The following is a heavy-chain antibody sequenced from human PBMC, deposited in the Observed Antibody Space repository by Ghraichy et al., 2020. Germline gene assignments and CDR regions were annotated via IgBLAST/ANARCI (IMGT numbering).Heavy chain of an antibody. D-gene: IGHD3-10*01. CDR3: ARRRFVDIHSAMVLSWFDP. J-gene: IGHJ5*02. CDR2: IYSTGRT. Sequence: SETLSLTCVVSGDSITSVNWWSCVRQSPDKGLEWIGEIYSTGRTNYNSSLASRVTISVDKSKNVFSLRLSSVTAADTAVYYCARRRFVDIHSAMVLSWFDPWGQGTRVSVSS. V-gene: IGHV4/OR15-8*01. CDR1: GDSITSVNW.